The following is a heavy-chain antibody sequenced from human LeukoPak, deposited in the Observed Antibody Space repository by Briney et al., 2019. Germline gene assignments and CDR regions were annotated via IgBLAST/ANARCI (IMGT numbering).Heavy chain of an antibody. CDR3: AREVQPRNYDFWSGYYTGVGYFDY. V-gene: IGHV4-31*03. Sequence: PSQTLSLTCTVSGGSISSGGCYWSWIRQHPGKGLEWIGYIYYSGSTYYNPSLKSRVTISVDTSKNQFSLKLSSVTAADTAVYYCAREVQPRNYDFWSGYYTGVGYFDYWGQGTLVTVSS. D-gene: IGHD3-3*01. J-gene: IGHJ4*02. CDR1: GGSISSGGCY. CDR2: IYYSGST.